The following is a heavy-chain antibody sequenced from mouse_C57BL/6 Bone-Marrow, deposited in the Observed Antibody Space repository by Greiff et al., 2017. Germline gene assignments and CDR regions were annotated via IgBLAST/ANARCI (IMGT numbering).Heavy chain of an antibody. V-gene: IGHV1-72*01. CDR3: ASTTVVARGVYWYFDV. CDR2: IDPNSGGT. J-gene: IGHJ1*03. D-gene: IGHD1-1*01. Sequence: VQLQQPGAELVKPGASVKLSCKASGYTFTSYWMHWVKQRPGRGLEWIGRIDPNSGGTKYNEKFKSKATLTVDKSSSTAYMQLSSLTSEDSAVYYCASTTVVARGVYWYFDVWGTGTTVTVSS. CDR1: GYTFTSYW.